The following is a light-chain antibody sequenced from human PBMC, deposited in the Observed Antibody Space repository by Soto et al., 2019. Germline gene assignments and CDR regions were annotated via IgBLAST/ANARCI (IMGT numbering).Light chain of an antibody. CDR2: GAS. J-gene: IGKJ3*01. V-gene: IGKV3-20*01. Sequence: EIVLTQSPGTLSLSPGERATLSCRASQSVSSNYLAWYQQRPGQAPRLLIYGASTRAAGVPDRFSGSGSGTEFTLTINRLEPEDFAVFYCHQYDRSAIFTFGPGTTLDIK. CDR3: HQYDRSAIFT. CDR1: QSVSSNY.